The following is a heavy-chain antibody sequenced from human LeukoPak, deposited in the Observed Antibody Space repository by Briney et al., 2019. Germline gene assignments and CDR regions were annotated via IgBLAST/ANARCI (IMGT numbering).Heavy chain of an antibody. CDR2: LSGRSNSI. Sequence: GGSLRLSCAASGFTFSNAWMNWVRQAPGKGLEWVSYLSGRSNSIYYAESVKGRFTISRDNAKNSLYLQMNSLRDEDTAVYYCARDFRYHDSSGYYSFDYWGQGTLVTVSS. J-gene: IGHJ4*02. CDR3: ARDFRYHDSSGYYSFDY. V-gene: IGHV3-48*02. CDR1: GFTFSNAW. D-gene: IGHD3-22*01.